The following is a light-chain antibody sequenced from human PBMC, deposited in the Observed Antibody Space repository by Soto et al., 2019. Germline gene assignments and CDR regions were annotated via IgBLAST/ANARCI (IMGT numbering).Light chain of an antibody. V-gene: IGKV1-5*01. Sequence: DIQMTQSTSTLSASVGDRVTITCRASQSISVWLSWYQQKPGKAPNLLIYDASNLKSGVPSRFSGGGSGTEFTLTISSVQPDDFASYYCQQHKSYPVTFGGGSIVDVK. CDR3: QQHKSYPVT. CDR1: QSISVW. J-gene: IGKJ4*01. CDR2: DAS.